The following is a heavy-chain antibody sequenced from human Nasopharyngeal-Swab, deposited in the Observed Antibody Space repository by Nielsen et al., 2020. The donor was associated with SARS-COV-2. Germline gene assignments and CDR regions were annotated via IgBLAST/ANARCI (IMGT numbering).Heavy chain of an antibody. CDR3: ATGRGGPYPYFDY. Sequence: RQAPGKGLEWIASIHYSGSSYYNPSLKSRVTISVDTSKNQFSLELNSVTAADTAVYYCATGRGGPYPYFDYWGQGTLVTVSS. J-gene: IGHJ4*02. D-gene: IGHD4-23*01. V-gene: IGHV4-39*01. CDR2: IHYSGSS.